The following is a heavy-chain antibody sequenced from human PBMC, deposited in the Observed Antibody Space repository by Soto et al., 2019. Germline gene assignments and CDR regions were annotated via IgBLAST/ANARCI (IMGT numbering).Heavy chain of an antibody. CDR2: ISAYNGNT. V-gene: IGHV1-18*01. Sequence: QVQLVQSGAEVKKPGASVKVSCKASGYTFASYAISWMRQAPGQGLEWMGWISAYNGNTNYAQKLQGRVTMTPDTTTSTAHMELRSMRSDDTAVYSCARDPPPPDFWGQGTLVTASS. CDR1: GYTFASYA. J-gene: IGHJ4*02. CDR3: ARDPPPPDF.